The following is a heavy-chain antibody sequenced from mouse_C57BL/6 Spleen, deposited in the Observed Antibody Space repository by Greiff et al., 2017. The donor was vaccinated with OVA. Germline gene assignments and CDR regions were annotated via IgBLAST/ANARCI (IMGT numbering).Heavy chain of an antibody. CDR2: IWRGGST. CDR1: GFSLTSYG. Sequence: QVQLKESGPGLVQPSQSLSITCTVSGFSLTSYGVHWVRQSPGKGLEWLGVIWRGGSTDYNAAFMSRLSITKDNSKSQVFFKMNSLQADDTAIYYCATSSLLRSDYYAMDYWGQGTSVTVSS. J-gene: IGHJ4*01. CDR3: ATSSLLRSDYYAMDY. V-gene: IGHV2-5*01. D-gene: IGHD1-2*01.